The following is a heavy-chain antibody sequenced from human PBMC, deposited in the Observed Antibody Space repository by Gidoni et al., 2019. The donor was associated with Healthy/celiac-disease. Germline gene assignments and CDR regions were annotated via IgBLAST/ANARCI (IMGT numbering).Heavy chain of an antibody. J-gene: IGHJ5*02. D-gene: IGHD3-10*01. V-gene: IGHV4-34*01. CDR1: GGSLSGYY. CDR2: INHSGST. Sequence: QVQLQQWGAGLLKPSETLSLPCAVYGGSLSGYYWSWIRQAPGKGLEWMGEINHSGSTNYNPSLKSRVTISVDTAKNQFSLKLSSVTAADTAVYYCARGFRGSGSYYRHNWFDPWGQGTLVTVSS. CDR3: ARGFRGSGSYYRHNWFDP.